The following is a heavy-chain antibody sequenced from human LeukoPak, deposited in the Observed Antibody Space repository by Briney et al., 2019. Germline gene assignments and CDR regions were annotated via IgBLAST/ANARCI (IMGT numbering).Heavy chain of an antibody. CDR2: VHPSEGT. J-gene: IGHJ6*02. D-gene: IGHD4/OR15-4a*01. V-gene: IGHV4-4*02. CDR1: GGSVSHSNW. Sequence: SGTLSLTCAVSGGSVSHSNWWTWVRQSPGKGLEWIGEVHPSEGTNYNPSLKSRVTISVDTSKNQFSLKLSSVTAADTAVYYCARGMGALGYYYYGMDVWGQGTTVTVSS. CDR3: ARGMGALGYYYYGMDV.